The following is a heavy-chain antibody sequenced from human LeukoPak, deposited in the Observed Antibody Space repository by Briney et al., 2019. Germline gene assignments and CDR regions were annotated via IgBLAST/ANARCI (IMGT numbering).Heavy chain of an antibody. D-gene: IGHD3-22*01. CDR1: GYTFTGYY. CDR2: INPNSGGT. J-gene: IGHJ4*02. Sequence: GASVKVSCKASGYTFTGYYMHWVRQAPGQGLEWMGRINPNSGGTNYAQKFQGRVTMTRDTSISTAYMELCRLRSDDTAVYYCARLKMGRGGYLGFDYWGQGTLVTVSS. CDR3: ARLKMGRGGYLGFDY. V-gene: IGHV1-2*06.